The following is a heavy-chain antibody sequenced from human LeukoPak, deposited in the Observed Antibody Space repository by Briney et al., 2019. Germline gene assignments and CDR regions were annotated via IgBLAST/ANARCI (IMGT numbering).Heavy chain of an antibody. Sequence: ASVKVSCKASGYTFDENHIHWVRQAPEQGPEWMGWINPKSGATDSAQQFQGRLTITRDTSIGPASMDLSGLRLDDTGIYYCARAGDESTGHYDSLHFWGQGTMVTVSS. CDR2: INPKSGAT. J-gene: IGHJ3*01. V-gene: IGHV1-2*02. CDR3: ARAGDESTGHYDSLHF. D-gene: IGHD2-8*02. CDR1: GYTFDENH.